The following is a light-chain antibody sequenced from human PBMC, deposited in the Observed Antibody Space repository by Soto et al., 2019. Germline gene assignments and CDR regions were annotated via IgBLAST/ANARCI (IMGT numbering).Light chain of an antibody. CDR1: QSIRSN. V-gene: IGKV3-20*01. Sequence: EIVMTQSPDTLSVSPGEGATLSCRVSQSIRSNLAWYQQRPGQAPRLLIYGASSRATGIPDRFSGSGSGADFTLSISRLEPEDFAVYYCQHSSRTFGQGTKVDIK. J-gene: IGKJ1*01. CDR3: QHSSRT. CDR2: GAS.